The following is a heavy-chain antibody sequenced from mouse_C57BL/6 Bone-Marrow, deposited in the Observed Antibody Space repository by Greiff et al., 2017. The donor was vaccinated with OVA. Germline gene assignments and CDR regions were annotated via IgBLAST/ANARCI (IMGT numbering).Heavy chain of an antibody. Sequence: QVQLQQSGAELVRPGSSVKLSCKASGYTFTSYWMDWVKQRPGQGLEWIGNIYPSDSGTHYNQKFKDKATLTVDKSSSTAYMQLSSLTSEDSAVYYCASYYYGSSWDVDVWGTGTTVTVSS. CDR1: GYTFTSYW. V-gene: IGHV1-61*01. CDR2: IYPSDSGT. J-gene: IGHJ1*03. D-gene: IGHD1-1*01. CDR3: ASYYYGSSWDVDV.